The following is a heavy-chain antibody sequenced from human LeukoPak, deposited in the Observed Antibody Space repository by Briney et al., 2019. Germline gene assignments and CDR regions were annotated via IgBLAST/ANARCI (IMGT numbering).Heavy chain of an antibody. D-gene: IGHD3/OR15-3a*01. CDR3: ARQREIGLDLDY. CDR1: GGSISSYY. Sequence: SETLSLTCTVSGGSISSYYWSWIRQPPGKGLEWIGYIYYSGSTNYNPSLKSRVTISVDTSKNQFSLKLSSVTAADTAVYYCARQREIGLDLDYWGQGTLVTVSS. CDR2: IYYSGST. J-gene: IGHJ4*02. V-gene: IGHV4-59*01.